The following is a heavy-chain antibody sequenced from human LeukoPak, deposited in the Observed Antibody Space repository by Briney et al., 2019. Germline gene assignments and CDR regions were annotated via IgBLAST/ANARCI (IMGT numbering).Heavy chain of an antibody. CDR2: ISYDGSNK. J-gene: IGHJ4*02. CDR3: ARETLDYGFDY. V-gene: IGHV3-30*03. D-gene: IGHD4-17*01. CDR1: GFTFSSYG. Sequence: GGSLRLSCAASGFTFSSYGMHWVRQAPGKGLEWVAVISYDGSNKYYADSVKGRFTISRDNSKNTLYLQMNSLRAEDTAVYYCARETLDYGFDYWGQGTLVTVSS.